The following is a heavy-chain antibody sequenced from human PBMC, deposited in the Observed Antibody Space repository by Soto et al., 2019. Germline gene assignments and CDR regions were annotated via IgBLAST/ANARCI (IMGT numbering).Heavy chain of an antibody. V-gene: IGHV6-1*01. CDR3: ARGRGYYYGSGSRRDLDY. D-gene: IGHD3-10*01. J-gene: IGHJ4*02. CDR1: GDSVSSNSAA. Sequence: SQTLSLTCAISGDSVSSNSAAWNWIRQSPSRGLEWLGRTYYRSKWYNDYAVSVKSRITINPDTSKNQFSLQLNSVTPEDTAVYYCARGRGYYYGSGSRRDLDYWGQGTLVTVSS. CDR2: TYYRSKWYN.